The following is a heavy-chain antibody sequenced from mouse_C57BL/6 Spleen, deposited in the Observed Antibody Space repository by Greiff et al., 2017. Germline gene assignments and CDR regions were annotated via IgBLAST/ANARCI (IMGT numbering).Heavy chain of an antibody. J-gene: IGHJ4*01. CDR1: GYTFTDYY. CDR2: IGLGSGST. V-gene: IGHV1-77*01. CDR3: ASYDGYYFDAMDY. Sequence: VQLQQSGAELVKPGASVKISCKASGYTFTDYYINWVKQRPGQGLEWIGKIGLGSGSTYYNEKFKGKATLTADKSSSTAYMQLSSLTSEDSAVYFCASYDGYYFDAMDYWGQGTSVTVSS. D-gene: IGHD2-3*01.